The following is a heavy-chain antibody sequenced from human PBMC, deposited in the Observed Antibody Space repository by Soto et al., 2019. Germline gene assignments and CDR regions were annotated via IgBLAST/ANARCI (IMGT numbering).Heavy chain of an antibody. D-gene: IGHD1-26*01. J-gene: IGHJ4*02. CDR3: ARGDSGSCDY. Sequence: QVQLVESGGGVVQPGRSLRLSCAGSGFTFSSYAMHWVRQAPGQGLEWVAIMSNSGSNEYYADSVKGRFTISRDNSRNTLYLQMNSLRADDTAVYYCARGDSGSCDYWGQGTLVTVSS. CDR1: GFTFSSYA. CDR2: MSNSGSNE. V-gene: IGHV3-30-3*01.